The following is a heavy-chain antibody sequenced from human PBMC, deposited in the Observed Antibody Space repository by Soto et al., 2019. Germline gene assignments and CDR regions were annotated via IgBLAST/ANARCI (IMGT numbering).Heavy chain of an antibody. Sequence: EVQLVESGGGLVQPGGSLRLSCAASGLDVISNYMSWVRQAPGKGLEWVSLIYSGGTTYYADSVKGRFTISRHSSKNTLYLQMNSLRVEDTAVYYCAGRTYGWGQGTMVTVSA. D-gene: IGHD4-17*01. V-gene: IGHV3-53*04. CDR3: AGRTYG. CDR2: IYSGGTT. J-gene: IGHJ3*01. CDR1: GLDVISNY.